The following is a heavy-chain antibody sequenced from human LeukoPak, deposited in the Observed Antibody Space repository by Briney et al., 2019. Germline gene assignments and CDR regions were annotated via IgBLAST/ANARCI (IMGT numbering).Heavy chain of an antibody. V-gene: IGHV5-51*01. CDR3: ARPAPYDSSAVELYY. Sequence: GESLKISCKGYGYSFTSYWIGWVRQMPGKGLEWMGIIYPGDSDTRYSPSFQGQVTISADKSISTAYLQWSSLKASDTAMYYCARPAPYDSSAVELYYWGQGTLVTVSS. CDR1: GYSFTSYW. CDR2: IYPGDSDT. D-gene: IGHD3-22*01. J-gene: IGHJ4*02.